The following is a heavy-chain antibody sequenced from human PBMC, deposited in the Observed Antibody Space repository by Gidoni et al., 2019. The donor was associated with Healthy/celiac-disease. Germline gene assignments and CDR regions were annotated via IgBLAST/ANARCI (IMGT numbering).Heavy chain of an antibody. J-gene: IGHJ4*02. D-gene: IGHD1-7*01. CDR3: ARGQVLPLTGNYAFDY. CDR2: IIPIFGKA. CDR1: GGTFSSYA. Sequence: QVQLVQSGSEVKKPGSSVKVSCKASGGTFSSYAISWVRQAPGQGLEWLGGIIPIFGKANYAQKCQGRVTVTADESTSTAYMEVSSLRSEDTAVYDCARGQVLPLTGNYAFDYWGQGTLGTVSS. V-gene: IGHV1-69*01.